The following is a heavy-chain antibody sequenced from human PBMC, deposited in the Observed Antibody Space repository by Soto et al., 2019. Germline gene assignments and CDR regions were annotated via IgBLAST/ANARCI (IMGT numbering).Heavy chain of an antibody. Sequence: SETLSLTCAVSGGSISSGGYSWSWIRQPPGKGLEWIGYIYHSGSTYYNPSLKSRVTISVDRSKNQFSLKLSSVTAADTAVYYCARGYYYDSSGYPLNAFDIWGQGTMVTVSS. CDR3: ARGYYYDSSGYPLNAFDI. CDR2: IYHSGST. CDR1: GGSISSGGYS. V-gene: IGHV4-30-2*01. D-gene: IGHD3-22*01. J-gene: IGHJ3*02.